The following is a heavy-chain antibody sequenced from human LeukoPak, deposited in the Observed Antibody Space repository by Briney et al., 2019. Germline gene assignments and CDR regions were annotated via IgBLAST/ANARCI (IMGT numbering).Heavy chain of an antibody. Sequence: PSETLSLTCAVYGGSFSGYYWSWIRQPPGKGLEWIGEINHSGSTNYNPSLKSRVTISVDTSKNQFSLQLNSVTPEDTAVYYCARGMGYYDILTGYREYYFDYWGQGTLVTVSS. CDR2: INHSGST. D-gene: IGHD3-9*01. CDR3: ARGMGYYDILTGYREYYFDY. CDR1: GGSFSGYY. V-gene: IGHV4-34*01. J-gene: IGHJ4*02.